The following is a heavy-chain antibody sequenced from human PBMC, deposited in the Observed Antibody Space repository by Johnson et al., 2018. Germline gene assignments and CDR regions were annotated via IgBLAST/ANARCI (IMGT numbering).Heavy chain of an antibody. J-gene: IGHJ3*02. CDR2: ISSSGNYK. CDR1: GFTLSRYT. CDR3: ARNGRPDYFEHGAYSHLDAFDI. V-gene: IGHV3-21*06. D-gene: IGHD4/OR15-4a*01. Sequence: EVQLVESGGGSVQPGESLRLSCAVSGFTLSRYTMNWVRQAPGKGLEWVSSISSSGNYKYYADSVKGRFDISRDNAINSLYLQMSSLRAEDTAVYFCARNGRPDYFEHGAYSHLDAFDIWGQGTMVTVAS.